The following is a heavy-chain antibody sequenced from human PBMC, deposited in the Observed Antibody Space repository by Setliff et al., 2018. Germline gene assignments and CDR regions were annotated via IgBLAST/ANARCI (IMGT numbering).Heavy chain of an antibody. Sequence: GGSLRLSCLASGFSFSNTKVSWIRQAPGKGLEWVGRIKSAADGGTIEYAAAVNGRFTVSRDDSKNTLFLQMNSLKTEDTALYYCTTDWSRGDSGNYLRLDYWGPGTLVTVSS. CDR1: GFSFSNTK. CDR3: TTDWSRGDSGNYLRLDY. J-gene: IGHJ4*02. CDR2: IKSAADGGTI. D-gene: IGHD3-10*01. V-gene: IGHV3-15*01.